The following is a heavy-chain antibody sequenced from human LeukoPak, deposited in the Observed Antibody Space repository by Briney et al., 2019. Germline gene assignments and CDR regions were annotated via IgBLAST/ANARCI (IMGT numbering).Heavy chain of an antibody. CDR3: TRHFFSE. Sequence: PGGSLRLSCAASGFTISDHYMDWVRQAPGKGLEWVGRSRNKADSYTTYYAASVKGRFTISRDGSKNSLYLQMNSLKAEDTAVYYCTRHFFSEWGQGTLVTVSS. CDR2: SRNKADSYTT. V-gene: IGHV3-72*01. D-gene: IGHD3-3*02. J-gene: IGHJ4*02. CDR1: GFTISDHY.